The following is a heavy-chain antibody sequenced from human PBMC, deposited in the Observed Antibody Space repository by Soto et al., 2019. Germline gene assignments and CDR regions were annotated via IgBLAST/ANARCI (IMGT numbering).Heavy chain of an antibody. J-gene: IGHJ4*02. CDR1: GFTFSNYA. Sequence: EVQLLESGGGLVQPGGSLRLSCAGSGFTFSNYAMSWVRQAPGTGLEWVSGIGASGAGTYYADSVKGRFTISRDNSKNTLHRQMNSLRAEDTAVYYCALRKTGSYFDYWGQGTLVTVSS. D-gene: IGHD1-26*01. CDR3: ALRKTGSYFDY. CDR2: IGASGAGT. V-gene: IGHV3-23*01.